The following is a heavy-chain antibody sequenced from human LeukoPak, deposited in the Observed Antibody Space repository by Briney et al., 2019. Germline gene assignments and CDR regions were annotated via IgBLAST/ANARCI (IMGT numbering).Heavy chain of an antibody. CDR2: IYPGDSDT. V-gene: IGHV5-51*01. CDR3: ARLADIAAANWFDP. J-gene: IGHJ5*02. CDR1: GYSFTSYW. Sequence: GESLKISCKGSGYSFTSYWIGWVRQMPGKGLEWMGIIYPGDSDTRYSPCFQGQVTISADKSISTAYLQRSSLKASDTAMYYCARLADIAAANWFDPWGQGTLVTVSS. D-gene: IGHD6-13*01.